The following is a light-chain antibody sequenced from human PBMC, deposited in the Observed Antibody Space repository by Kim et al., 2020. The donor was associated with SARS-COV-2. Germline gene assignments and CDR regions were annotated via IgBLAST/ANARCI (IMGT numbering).Light chain of an antibody. CDR2: TNN. Sequence: ELPQPPSASGTPGQRVTISCSGSSSNIGRNTVNWYQHFPGRAPKLLIHTNNQRPSGVPDRFSASKSGTSASLAISGLQSEDEADYYCAGRDDSLNGWVFGGGTQLTVL. CDR3: AGRDDSLNGWV. V-gene: IGLV1-44*01. CDR1: SSNIGRNT. J-gene: IGLJ3*02.